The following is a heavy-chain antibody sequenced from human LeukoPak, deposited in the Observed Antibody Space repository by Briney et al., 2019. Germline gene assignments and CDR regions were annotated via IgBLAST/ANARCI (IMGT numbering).Heavy chain of an antibody. J-gene: IGHJ5*02. D-gene: IGHD1-26*01. CDR3: ARVGGSFHWFDP. CDR1: GFTFSSYW. CDR2: INSDGSST. V-gene: IGHV3-74*01. Sequence: PGGCLRLSCAASGFTFSSYWMHWVRQAPGKGLVWVSRINSDGSSTSYADSVKGRFTISRDNAKNTLYLQMNSLRAEDTAVYYCARVGGSFHWFDPWGQGTLVTVSS.